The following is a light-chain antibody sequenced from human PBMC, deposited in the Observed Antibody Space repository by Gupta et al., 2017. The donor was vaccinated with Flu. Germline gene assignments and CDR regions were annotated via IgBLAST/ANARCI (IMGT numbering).Light chain of an antibody. CDR3: QQYDSVPNS. V-gene: IGKV1-33*01. CDR1: QEIDND. CDR2: DAS. Sequence: DIQMTQFPSSLSASVGDRVTITCQASQEIDNDLNWYQQKPGKAPHLLMYDASNLETGVSSRFSGSRSGKDFTFTISSLQPEDFATYYCQQYDSVPNSFGQGTKLEVK. J-gene: IGKJ2*03.